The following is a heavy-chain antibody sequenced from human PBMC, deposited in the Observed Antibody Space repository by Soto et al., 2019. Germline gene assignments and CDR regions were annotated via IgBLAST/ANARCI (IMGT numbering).Heavy chain of an antibody. V-gene: IGHV4-39*01. CDR3: ARHFGTTDYDFWSVYYLNYFDY. CDR1: GGSISSSSYY. CDR2: IYYSGST. J-gene: IGHJ4*02. D-gene: IGHD3-3*01. Sequence: SETLSLTCTVSGGSISSSSYYWGWIRQPPGKGLEWIGSIYYSGSTYYNPSLKSRVTISVDTSKNQFSLKLSSVTAADTAVYYCARHFGTTDYDFWSVYYLNYFDYWGQGTLVTVAS.